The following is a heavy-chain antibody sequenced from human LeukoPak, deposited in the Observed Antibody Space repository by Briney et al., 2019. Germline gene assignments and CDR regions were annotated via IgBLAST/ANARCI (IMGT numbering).Heavy chain of an antibody. V-gene: IGHV4-61*02. J-gene: IGHJ3*02. CDR3: ARAVRGSSWEQGAFDI. CDR2: IYTSGST. Sequence: SETLSLTCTVSGGSISSGSYYWSWIRQPAGKGLEWIGRIYTSGSTNYNPSLKSRVTISVDTSKNQFSLRLSSVTAADTAVYYCARAVRGSSWEQGAFDIWGQGTMVTVSS. D-gene: IGHD6-13*01. CDR1: GGSISSGSYY.